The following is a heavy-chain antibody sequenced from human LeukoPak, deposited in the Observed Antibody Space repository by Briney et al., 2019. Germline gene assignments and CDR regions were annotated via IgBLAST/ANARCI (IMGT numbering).Heavy chain of an antibody. D-gene: IGHD6-13*01. V-gene: IGHV3-7*03. J-gene: IGHJ5*01. CDR3: ARLAAAGFDC. CDR2: IKQDGSEK. CDR1: GFTFSNHW. Sequence: AGGSLRLSCAASGFTFSNHWMSWVRQAPGKGLEWVANIKQDGSEKYYVDSLKGRFTISRDNAKNSLYLQMNSLRAEDTAVYYCARLAAAGFDCWGQGTLVTVSS.